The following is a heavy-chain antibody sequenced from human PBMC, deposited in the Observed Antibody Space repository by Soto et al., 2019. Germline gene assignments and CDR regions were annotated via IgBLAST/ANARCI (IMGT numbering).Heavy chain of an antibody. J-gene: IGHJ4*02. Sequence: VDSVKVSCKSSGYTFTSYGISWVRQAPGQGLEWMGWISAYNGNTNYAQKLQGRVTMTTDTSTSTAYMELRSLGSDDTAVYYCSRTYYYDSSGYYPSDYRGKGTLVTVSS. CDR1: GYTFTSYG. V-gene: IGHV1-18*04. CDR3: SRTYYYDSSGYYPSDY. D-gene: IGHD3-22*01. CDR2: ISAYNGNT.